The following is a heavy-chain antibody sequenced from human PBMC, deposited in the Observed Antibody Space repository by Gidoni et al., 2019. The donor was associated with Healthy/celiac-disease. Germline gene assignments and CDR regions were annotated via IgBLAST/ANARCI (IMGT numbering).Heavy chain of an antibody. V-gene: IGHV3-49*05. CDR3: TRETVYYDSSGYYYYFDY. D-gene: IGHD3-22*01. J-gene: IGHJ4*02. CDR2: IRSKAYGGTT. Sequence: EVQLVESGGGLVKPGRSLRLSCTASGFTFGDYAMSWFRQAPGKGLEWVGFIRSKAYGGTTEDAASVKGRFTISRDDSKSIAYLQMNSLKTEDTAVYYCTRETVYYDSSGYYYYFDYWGQGTLVTVSS. CDR1: GFTFGDYA.